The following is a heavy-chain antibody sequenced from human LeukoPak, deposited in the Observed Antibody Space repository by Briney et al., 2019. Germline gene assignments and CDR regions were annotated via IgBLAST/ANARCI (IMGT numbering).Heavy chain of an antibody. D-gene: IGHD4-23*01. V-gene: IGHV1-46*01. CDR2: INPSGGST. J-gene: IGHJ3*02. CDR3: ARDRPILVTVVTAGYAFDI. CDR1: GYTFTSYY. Sequence: ASVKVSCKASGYTFTSYYMHWVRQAPGQGLEWMGIINPSGGSTSYAQKFQGRVTMTRDTSTSTVYMELSSLRSEDAAVYYCARDRPILVTVVTAGYAFDIWGQGTMVTVSS.